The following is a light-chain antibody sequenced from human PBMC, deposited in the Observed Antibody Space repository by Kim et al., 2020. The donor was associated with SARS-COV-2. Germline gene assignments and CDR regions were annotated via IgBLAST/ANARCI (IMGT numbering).Light chain of an antibody. Sequence: SYELTQSPSVSVSPGQTASITCSGDKLGDKYTFWYQQKPGQSPVLVIYQDDKRPSGIPERFSGSNSGNTATLTISGTQAMDEADYYCQAWDNGMVFGGGTQLTVL. V-gene: IGLV3-1*01. CDR2: QDD. J-gene: IGLJ2*01. CDR3: QAWDNGMV. CDR1: KLGDKY.